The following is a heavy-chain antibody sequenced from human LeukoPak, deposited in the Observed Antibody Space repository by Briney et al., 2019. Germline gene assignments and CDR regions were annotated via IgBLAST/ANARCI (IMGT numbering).Heavy chain of an antibody. D-gene: IGHD1-26*01. Sequence: ASVKVSCKASGYTFTQYFIHWVRQAPGPGLEWMGRIRSDSGNTEYAQRFQGRVTMTRDTTITTVYMELHSLTFDDAAVYYCARDLSSTPNWELDYWGQGALVTVSS. CDR2: IRSDSGNT. CDR1: GYTFTQYF. V-gene: IGHV1-2*06. CDR3: ARDLSSTPNWELDY. J-gene: IGHJ4*02.